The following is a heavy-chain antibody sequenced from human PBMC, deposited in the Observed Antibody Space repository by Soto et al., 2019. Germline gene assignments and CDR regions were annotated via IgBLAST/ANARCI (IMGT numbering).Heavy chain of an antibody. CDR2: FYYSVST. J-gene: IGHJ4*02. CDR3: ARGALTTYFDY. CDR1: GGSISSYY. V-gene: IGHV4-59*01. Sequence: QVQLQESGPGLVKPSETLSLTCAVSGGSISSYYWSWIRQPPGKGLEWIGYFYYSVSTNYNPSLKSRVTISVDTSKNQFSLKLSSVTAADTAVYYCARGALTTYFDYWGQGTLVTVSS.